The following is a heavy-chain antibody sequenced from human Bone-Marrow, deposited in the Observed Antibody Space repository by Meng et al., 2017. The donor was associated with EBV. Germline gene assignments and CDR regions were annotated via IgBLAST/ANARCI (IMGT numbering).Heavy chain of an antibody. CDR2: ISPNNGAT. V-gene: IGHV1-2*06. Sequence: VQLVQWGADVKKPGASGNVSCKASGYSFTAYYMHWVRQAPGQGLEWMGQISPNNGATKYAQQFQGRVTMTWDTSTSTAYMELNRLRSTDTAIYYCAKSGWNPSWGQGTLVTVSS. D-gene: IGHD6-19*01. J-gene: IGHJ4*02. CDR1: GYSFTAYY. CDR3: AKSGWNPS.